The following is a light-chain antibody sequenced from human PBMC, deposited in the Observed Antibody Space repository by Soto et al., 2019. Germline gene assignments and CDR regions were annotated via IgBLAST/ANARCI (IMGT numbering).Light chain of an antibody. CDR3: CSYTGSYTWV. Sequence: QSVLTQPRSVSGSPGQSVTISCTGTSSDVGGYNYVSWYQQYPGKAPKLMIYDVNKRPSGVPDRFSGSKSGNTASPTISGLQAEDEADYYCCSYTGSYTWVFGGGTKLTVL. J-gene: IGLJ3*02. V-gene: IGLV2-11*01. CDR2: DVN. CDR1: SSDVGGYNY.